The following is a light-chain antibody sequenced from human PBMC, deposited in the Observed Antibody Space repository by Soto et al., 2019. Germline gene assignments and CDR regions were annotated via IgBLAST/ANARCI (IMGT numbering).Light chain of an antibody. J-gene: IGLJ3*02. CDR3: QAYDYSLTASV. Sequence: QSVLTQPPSVSGPPGQRVTISCTGNSSNLGAGYDVHWYRQLPGAAPKLVIFGNRNRPSGVPERFSGSKSGTSASLAITGLQGEDEADYYCQAYDYSLTASVFGGGTKVTVL. CDR2: GNR. V-gene: IGLV1-40*01. CDR1: SSNLGAGYD.